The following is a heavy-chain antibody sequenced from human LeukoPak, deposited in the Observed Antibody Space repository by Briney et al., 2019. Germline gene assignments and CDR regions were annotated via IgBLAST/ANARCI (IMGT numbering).Heavy chain of an antibody. CDR3: ARVEMASFDY. CDR2: IYYSGST. J-gene: IGHJ4*02. D-gene: IGHD5-24*01. V-gene: IGHV4-59*08. CDR1: GGSISSYY. Sequence: PSETLSLTCTVSGGSISSYYWSWIRQPPGKGLEWIGYIYYSGSTNYNPSLKCRATISVDTSKNQFSLKLSSVTAADTAVYYCARVEMASFDYWGQGTLVTVSS.